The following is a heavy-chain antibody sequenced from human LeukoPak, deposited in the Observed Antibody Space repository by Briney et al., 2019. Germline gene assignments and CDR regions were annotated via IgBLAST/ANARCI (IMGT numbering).Heavy chain of an antibody. CDR1: VGTFSSYA. D-gene: IGHD6-13*01. CDR3: ARGGIAAAGPFPYYFDY. J-gene: IGHJ4*02. V-gene: IGHV1-69*06. CDR2: IIPIFGTA. Sequence: GASVKVSCKASVGTFSSYAISWVRQAPGQGREWMGGIIPIFGTANYAQKFQGRVTITADKSTSTAYMELSSLRSEDTAVYYCARGGIAAAGPFPYYFDYWGQGTLVTVSS.